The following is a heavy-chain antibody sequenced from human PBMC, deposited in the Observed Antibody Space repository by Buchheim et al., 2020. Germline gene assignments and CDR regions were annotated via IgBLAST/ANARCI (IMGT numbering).Heavy chain of an antibody. V-gene: IGHV4-34*09. CDR2: INHSGST. Sequence: QVQLQESGPGLVKPSQTLSLTCAVYGGSFSGYYWSWIRQPPGKGLEWIGEINHSGSTNYNPSLKSRVTISVDTSKNQFSLKLSSVTAADTAVYYCARGDGNGITMVRGAPRRGMDVWGQGTT. J-gene: IGHJ6*02. D-gene: IGHD3-10*01. CDR3: ARGDGNGITMVRGAPRRGMDV. CDR1: GGSFSGYY.